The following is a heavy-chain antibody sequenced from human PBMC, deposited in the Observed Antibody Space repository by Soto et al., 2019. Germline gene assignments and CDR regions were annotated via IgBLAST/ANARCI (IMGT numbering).Heavy chain of an antibody. CDR2: ISSGGTNT. D-gene: IGHD3-22*01. J-gene: IGHJ4*02. CDR3: VTGVYEMGGYYYDVFDR. CDR1: GFTFSSYA. V-gene: IGHV3-23*01. Sequence: EVQLLESGGDLIQPGGSLRLSCVASGFTFSSYALSWVRQAPGQGLEWVSGISSGGTNTYYTDSVKGLFTVSRDDFKYTLYLQLDSLRADDTAIYYCVTGVYEMGGYYYDVFDRWGQGTRVTVS.